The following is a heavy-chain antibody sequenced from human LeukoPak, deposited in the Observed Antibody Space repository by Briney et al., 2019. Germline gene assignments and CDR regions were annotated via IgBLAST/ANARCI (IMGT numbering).Heavy chain of an antibody. D-gene: IGHD4-23*01. Sequence: PSETLSLTCTVSGGSISSGSYYWTWIRQPAGKGLELIGRIYTSGKTNYNPSLKSRVTISVDTSKNQFSLKLSSVTAADTAVYYCARAYGGNSQYFQHWGQGTLVTVSS. CDR3: ARAYGGNSQYFQH. V-gene: IGHV4-61*02. J-gene: IGHJ1*01. CDR1: GGSISSGSYY. CDR2: IYTSGKT.